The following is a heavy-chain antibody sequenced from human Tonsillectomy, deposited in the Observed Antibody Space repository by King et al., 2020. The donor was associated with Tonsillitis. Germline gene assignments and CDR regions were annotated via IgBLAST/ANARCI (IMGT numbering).Heavy chain of an antibody. CDR3: AMYRWPFLWFGEFRNWFDP. V-gene: IGHV3-30-3*01. D-gene: IGHD3-10*01. CDR2: ISYDGINK. Sequence: HVQLVESGGGVVQPGRSLRLSCAASGFTFSSYAVHWVRQAPGKGLEWVAVISYDGINKYYADSVKGRFTISRDNSKNTLYLQMNSLRVEDTAVYYCAMYRWPFLWFGEFRNWFDPWGQGTLVTVSS. CDR1: GFTFSSYA. J-gene: IGHJ5*02.